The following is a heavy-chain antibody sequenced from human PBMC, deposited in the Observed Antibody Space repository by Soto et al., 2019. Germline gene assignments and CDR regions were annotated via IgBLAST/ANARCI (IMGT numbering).Heavy chain of an antibody. CDR3: AWGAMRPYYYDCSGSYPHNWFDP. Sequence: QVQLVQSGAEVKKPGASVKVSCKASGYTFTGYYMHWVRQAPGQGLEWMGWINRNSGGTNYAQKFQGWVTMTRDTFISTAYMEVSRLSSDDTAVYYCAWGAMRPYYYDCSGSYPHNWFDPWGQGTLVTVSS. J-gene: IGHJ5*02. D-gene: IGHD3-22*01. CDR1: GYTFTGYY. CDR2: INRNSGGT. V-gene: IGHV1-2*04.